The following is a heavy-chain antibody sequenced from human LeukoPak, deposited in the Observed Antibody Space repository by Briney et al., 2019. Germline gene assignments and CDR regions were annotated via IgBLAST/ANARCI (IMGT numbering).Heavy chain of an antibody. CDR2: INPNSGGA. V-gene: IGHV1-2*02. D-gene: IGHD6-19*01. Sequence: GASVKVSCKASGYTFTGYYIHWVRQAPGQGHEWGGWINPNSGGAKYAQKFQDRVTMTRDTSISTAYMGLSRLRSDDTAVYYCAKGRVVAGSKSLTYHWLDPWGQGTLVTVSS. J-gene: IGHJ5*02. CDR1: GYTFTGYY. CDR3: AKGRVVAGSKSLTYHWLDP.